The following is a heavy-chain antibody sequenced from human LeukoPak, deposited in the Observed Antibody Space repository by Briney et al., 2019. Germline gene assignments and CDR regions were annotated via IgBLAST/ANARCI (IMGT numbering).Heavy chain of an antibody. J-gene: IGHJ6*03. D-gene: IGHD1-1*01. V-gene: IGHV4-59*01. Sequence: KPSETLSLTCTVSGDSISSYYWSWIRQPPGKGLEWIGYIYYTGSTNYNPSLKSRVAISVDTSENQFSLKLTSVTAADTAVYHCARGRYMGYYYMDVWGKGTTVTVSS. CDR2: IYYTGST. CDR1: GDSISSYY. CDR3: ARGRYMGYYYMDV.